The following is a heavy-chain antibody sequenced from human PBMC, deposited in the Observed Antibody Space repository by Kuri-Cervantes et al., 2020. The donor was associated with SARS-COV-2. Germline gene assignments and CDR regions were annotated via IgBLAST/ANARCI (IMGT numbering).Heavy chain of an antibody. Sequence: GESLKISCAASGFIVSTNYMSWVRQAPGKGLEWVSIISSGGGTYYADSVKGRFTISRDNSKNTLYLQMNSLRAEDTAVYYCAKDVSTYYYDSWGQGTLVTVSS. CDR1: GFIVSTNY. CDR2: ISSGGGT. V-gene: IGHV3-53*01. D-gene: IGHD3-22*01. J-gene: IGHJ4*02. CDR3: AKDVSTYYYDS.